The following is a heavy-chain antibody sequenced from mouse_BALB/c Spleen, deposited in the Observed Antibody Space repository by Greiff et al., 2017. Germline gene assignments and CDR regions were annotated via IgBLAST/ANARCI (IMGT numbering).Heavy chain of an antibody. J-gene: IGHJ3*01. V-gene: IGHV5-12-2*01. CDR2: ISNGGGST. D-gene: IGHD2-12*01. CDR3: ARGGRRDSWFAY. Sequence: DVQLVESGGGLVQPGGSLKLSCAASGFTFSSYTMSWVRQTPEKRLEWVAYISNGGGSTYYPDTVKGRYTISRDNAKNTLYLQMSSLKSEDTAVYYCARGGRRDSWFAYWGQGTLVTVSA. CDR1: GFTFSSYT.